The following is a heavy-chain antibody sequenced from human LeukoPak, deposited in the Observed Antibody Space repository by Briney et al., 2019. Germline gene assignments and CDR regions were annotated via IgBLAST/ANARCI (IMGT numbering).Heavy chain of an antibody. CDR1: GGSISSYY. CDR3: ARSPPKGDRWFDP. V-gene: IGHV4-59*01. J-gene: IGHJ5*02. Sequence: SETLSLTCTVSGGSISSYYWSWIRQPPGKGLEWIGYIYYSGSTNYNPSLKSRVTISVDTSKNQFSLKLSSVTAADTAVYYCARSPPKGDRWFDPWGQGTRVIVSS. CDR2: IYYSGST. D-gene: IGHD1-26*01.